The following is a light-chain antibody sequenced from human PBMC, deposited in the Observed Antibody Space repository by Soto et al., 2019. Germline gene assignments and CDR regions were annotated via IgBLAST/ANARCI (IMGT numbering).Light chain of an antibody. J-gene: IGLJ2*01. Sequence: QSALTQPASVSGSPGQSITISCTGTSSNVGSYDLVSWYQQHPGEAPKLMIYEGTKRPSGVSNRFSGSKSANTASLTISGLQHEDAADYYCSSYAGSDTMIFGGGTKLTVL. CDR2: EGT. CDR3: SSYAGSDTMI. V-gene: IGLV2-23*01. CDR1: SSNVGSYDL.